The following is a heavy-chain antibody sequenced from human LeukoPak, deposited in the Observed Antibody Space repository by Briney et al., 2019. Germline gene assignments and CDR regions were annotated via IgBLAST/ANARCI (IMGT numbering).Heavy chain of an antibody. V-gene: IGHV3-9*01. CDR3: AKESGSACTNGVCYGWFDP. CDR1: GFTFDDYG. J-gene: IGHJ5*02. D-gene: IGHD2-8*01. CDR2: ISLNSGSI. Sequence: KAGGSLRLSCAVSGFTFDDYGMHWGGQCPGKGLGGGSGISLNSGSIGYADSVKGRFTISRDNAKNSLYLQMNSLRAEDTALYYCAKESGSACTNGVCYGWFDPWGQGTLVTVSS.